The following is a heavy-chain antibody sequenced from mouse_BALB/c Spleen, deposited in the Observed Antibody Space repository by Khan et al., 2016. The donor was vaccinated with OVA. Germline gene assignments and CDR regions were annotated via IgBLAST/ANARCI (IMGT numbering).Heavy chain of an antibody. V-gene: IGHV2-2*02. J-gene: IGHJ4*01. CDR3: ARNYYYGGNAMDY. D-gene: IGHD1-1*01. Sequence: QVQLKQSGPGLVQPSQSLSITCTVSGFSLTSYGVHWVRQSPGKGLEWLGVIWSGGSTDYNAAFISRLSISKDNSKSQVFFKMNSLQANDTAIYYSARNYYYGGNAMDYWGQGTSVTVSS. CDR2: IWSGGST. CDR1: GFSLTSYG.